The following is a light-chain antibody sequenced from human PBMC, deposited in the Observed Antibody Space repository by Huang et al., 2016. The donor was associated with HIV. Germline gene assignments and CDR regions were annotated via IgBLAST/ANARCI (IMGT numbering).Light chain of an antibody. J-gene: IGKJ4*01. CDR3: QQTSSVPLT. CDR1: QTISTF. Sequence: DIQMTQSPSSLSASVGDRISITCRASQTISTFLNWYQQQPGKAPKLLIYAASNLQGGVSSRFSGTGSGTHFTLTVTGLQPDDFATYFCQQTSSVPLTFGGGTRVE. CDR2: AAS. V-gene: IGKV1-39*01.